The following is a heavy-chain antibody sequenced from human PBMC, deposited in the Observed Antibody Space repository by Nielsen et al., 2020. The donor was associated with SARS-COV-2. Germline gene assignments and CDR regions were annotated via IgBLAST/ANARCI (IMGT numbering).Heavy chain of an antibody. D-gene: IGHD5-18*01. J-gene: IGHJ6*02. V-gene: IGHV3-33*06. CDR3: AKVAGEIYSYGSSYYYYGMDV. CDR2: IWYDGSNK. CDR1: GFTFSSYG. Sequence: GESLKISCAASGFTFSSYGMHWVRQAPGKGLEWVAVIWYDGSNKYYADSVKGRFTISRDNSKNTLYLQMNSLRAEDTAVYYCAKVAGEIYSYGSSYYYYGMDVWGQGTTVTVSS.